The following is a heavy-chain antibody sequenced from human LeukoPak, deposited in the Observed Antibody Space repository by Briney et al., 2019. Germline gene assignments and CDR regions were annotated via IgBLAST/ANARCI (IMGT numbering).Heavy chain of an antibody. CDR1: GFTFDDYA. J-gene: IGHJ4*02. D-gene: IGHD4-17*01. V-gene: IGHV3-9*01. Sequence: PGRSLRLSCAASGFTFDDYAMHWVRQAPGKGLEWVSGISWNSGSIGYADSVKGRFTISRDNAKNSLYLQMNSLRAEDTAFYYCAKDTATVTGYYFDYWGQGTLVTVSS. CDR3: AKDTATVTGYYFDY. CDR2: ISWNSGSI.